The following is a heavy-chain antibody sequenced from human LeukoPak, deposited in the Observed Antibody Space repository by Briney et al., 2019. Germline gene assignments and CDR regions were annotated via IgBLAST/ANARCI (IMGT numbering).Heavy chain of an antibody. CDR3: AKDLWWCVGIDY. CDR1: GFTFSSYG. Sequence: GRSLRLSCAASGFTFSSYGIHWVRQAPGKGLEWVAVISYDGSNKYYADSVKGRFTISRDNSKNTLYLQMNSLRAEDTAVYYCAKDLWWCVGIDYWGQGTLVTVSS. V-gene: IGHV3-30*18. CDR2: ISYDGSNK. J-gene: IGHJ4*02. D-gene: IGHD2-21*01.